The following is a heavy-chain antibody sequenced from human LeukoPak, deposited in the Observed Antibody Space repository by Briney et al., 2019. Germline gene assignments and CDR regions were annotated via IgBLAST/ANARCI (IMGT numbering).Heavy chain of an antibody. Sequence: SETLSLTCAVSGDSISSSVSSWSWIRQPPGKGLEWIGYIYHSGGTYYNPSLKSRVTISLDRSKNQFSLKLTSVTAADTAVYYCARDFIAQSPIPGYWGQGTLVSVSS. CDR2: IYHSGGT. CDR1: GDSISSSVSS. D-gene: IGHD6-13*01. CDR3: ARDFIAQSPIPGY. V-gene: IGHV4-30-2*01. J-gene: IGHJ4*02.